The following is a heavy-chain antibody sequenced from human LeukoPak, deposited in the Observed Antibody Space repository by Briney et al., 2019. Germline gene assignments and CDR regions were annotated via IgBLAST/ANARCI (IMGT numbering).Heavy chain of an antibody. V-gene: IGHV3-11*01. Sequence: GGSLRLSCAASGFTFSDSYMSWIRQAPGKGLEWVSYISSSGGTIYYADPAKGRFTISRDNAKNSLYLQMNSLRAEDTAVYYCARVSVYSSSLGYWGQGTLVTVSS. D-gene: IGHD6-13*01. CDR3: ARVSVYSSSLGY. CDR1: GFTFSDSY. J-gene: IGHJ4*02. CDR2: ISSSGGTI.